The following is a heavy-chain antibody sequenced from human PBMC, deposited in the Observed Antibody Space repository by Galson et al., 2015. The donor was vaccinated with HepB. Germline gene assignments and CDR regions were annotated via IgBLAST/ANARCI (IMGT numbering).Heavy chain of an antibody. J-gene: IGHJ4*02. CDR1: GFTFSSYG. Sequence: SLRLSCAASGFTFSSYGMHWVRQAPGKGLEWVAVIWYDGSNKYYADSVKGRFTISRDNSKNTLYLQMNSLRAEDTAVYYCAREAIIGIAAAGSPQFDYWGQGTLVTVSS. CDR2: IWYDGSNK. D-gene: IGHD6-13*01. V-gene: IGHV3-33*01. CDR3: AREAIIGIAAAGSPQFDY.